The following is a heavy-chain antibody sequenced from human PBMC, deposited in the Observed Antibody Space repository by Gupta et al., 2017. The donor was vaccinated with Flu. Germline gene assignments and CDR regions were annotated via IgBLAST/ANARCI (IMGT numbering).Heavy chain of an antibody. Sequence: TNYNPSLKSRVTISVDTSKNQFSLKLSSVTAADTAVYYCAGGYCGSTSCSHYYYYGMDVWGRGTTVTVSS. J-gene: IGHJ6*02. CDR3: AGGYCGSTSCSHYYYYGMDV. D-gene: IGHD2-2*01. CDR2: T. V-gene: IGHV4-4*09.